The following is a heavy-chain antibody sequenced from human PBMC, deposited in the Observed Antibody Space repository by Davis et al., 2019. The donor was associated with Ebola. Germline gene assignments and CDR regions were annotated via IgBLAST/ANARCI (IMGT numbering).Heavy chain of an antibody. CDR2: INHSGST. J-gene: IGHJ5*02. CDR1: GGSFSGYY. Sequence: SETLSLTCAVYGGSFSGYYWSWIRQPPGKGPEWIGEINHSGSTNYNPSLKSRVTISVDTSKNQFSLKLSSVTAADTAVYYCNGVVIIRGSWFDPWGQGTLVTVSS. CDR3: NGVVIIRGSWFDP. V-gene: IGHV4-34*01. D-gene: IGHD3-3*01.